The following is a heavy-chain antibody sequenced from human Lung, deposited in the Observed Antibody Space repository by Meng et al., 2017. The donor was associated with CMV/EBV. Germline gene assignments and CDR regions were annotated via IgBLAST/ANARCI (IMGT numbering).Heavy chain of an antibody. CDR1: GFTFSAFA. J-gene: IGHJ4*02. D-gene: IGHD5-12*01. CDR3: AKDRNIVTTSFDS. V-gene: IGHV3-23*01. Sequence: SCAASGFTFSAFAMSWVRQAPGKGLEWVSSVGGSGDNRYYADSVKGRFTMSRDNSKKTLYLEMNSLRAEDTALYYCAKDRNIVTTSFDSWGQGTAVTVSS. CDR2: VGGSGDNR.